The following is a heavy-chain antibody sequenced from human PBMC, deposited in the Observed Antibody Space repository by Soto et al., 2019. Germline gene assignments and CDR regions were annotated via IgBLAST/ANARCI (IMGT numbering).Heavy chain of an antibody. Sequence: SLRLSCAASGFTVSSNYMSWVRQAPGKGLEWVSVIYSGGSTYYADSVKGRFTISRHNSKNTLYLQMNSLRAEDTAVYYCASTYDSSGYYYVFDYWGQGTLVTVSS. CDR1: GFTVSSNY. CDR3: ASTYDSSGYYYVFDY. J-gene: IGHJ4*02. CDR2: IYSGGST. V-gene: IGHV3-53*04. D-gene: IGHD3-22*01.